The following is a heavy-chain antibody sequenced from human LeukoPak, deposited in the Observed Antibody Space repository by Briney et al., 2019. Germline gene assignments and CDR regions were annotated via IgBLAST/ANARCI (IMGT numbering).Heavy chain of an antibody. J-gene: IGHJ4*02. CDR3: AKDYSSYASDY. V-gene: IGHV3-30*18. CDR1: GFTFSSYW. Sequence: GGSLRLSCAASGFTFSSYWMSWVRQAPGKGLEWVAVISYDGSNKYYADSVKGRFTISRDNSKNTLYLQMNSLRAEDTAVYYCAKDYSSYASDYWGQGTLVTVSS. CDR2: ISYDGSNK. D-gene: IGHD2-2*01.